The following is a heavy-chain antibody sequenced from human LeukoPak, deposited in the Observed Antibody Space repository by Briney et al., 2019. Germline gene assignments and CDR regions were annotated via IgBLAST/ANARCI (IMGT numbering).Heavy chain of an antibody. J-gene: IGHJ4*02. CDR2: ISGSGGIT. V-gene: IGHV3-23*01. D-gene: IGHD4-17*01. CDR3: PKGQGWVTTSISD. CDR1: GFTFSSYA. Sequence: GGSLRLSCAASGFTFSSYAMSWVRQAPGKGLEWVSAISGSGGITYYADSVKGRFTISRDNSKNTRYLQMKTLRPETTAVNSWPKGQGWVTTSISDSGQRSLVTVSS.